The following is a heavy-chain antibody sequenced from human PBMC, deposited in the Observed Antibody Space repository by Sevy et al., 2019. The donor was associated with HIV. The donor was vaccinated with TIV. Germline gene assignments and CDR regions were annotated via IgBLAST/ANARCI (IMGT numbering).Heavy chain of an antibody. V-gene: IGHV3-30*04. D-gene: IGHD2-21*02. CDR3: ARDLGCGGDCYFDAFDI. Sequence: VGSLRLSCAASGFTFSSYAMHWVRQAPGKGLEWVAVISYDGSNKYYADSVKGRFTISRDNSKNTLYLQMNSLRAEDTAVYYCARDLGCGGDCYFDAFDIWGQGTMVTVSS. J-gene: IGHJ3*02. CDR1: GFTFSSYA. CDR2: ISYDGSNK.